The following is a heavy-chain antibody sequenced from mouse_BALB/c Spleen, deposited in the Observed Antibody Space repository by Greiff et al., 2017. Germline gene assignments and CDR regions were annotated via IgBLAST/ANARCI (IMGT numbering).Heavy chain of an antibody. Sequence: EVQVVESGPGLVKPSQSLSLTCSVTGYSITSGYYWNWIRQFPGNKLEWMGYISYDGSNNYNPSLKNRISITRDTSKNQFFLKLNSVTTEDTATYYCARGIYYDYDPWFAYWGQGTLVTVSA. V-gene: IGHV3-6*02. J-gene: IGHJ3*01. D-gene: IGHD2-4*01. CDR3: ARGIYYDYDPWFAY. CDR1: GYSITSGYY. CDR2: ISYDGSN.